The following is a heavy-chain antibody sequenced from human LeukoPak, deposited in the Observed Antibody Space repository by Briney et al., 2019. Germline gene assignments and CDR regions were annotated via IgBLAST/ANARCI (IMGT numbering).Heavy chain of an antibody. D-gene: IGHD2-15*01. CDR3: ARETYCSGGSCYSGWFDP. V-gene: IGHV4-59*01. Sequence: SETLSLTCTVSGGSISSYYWSWIRQRPGKGLEWIGYIYYSGSTNYNPSLKSRVTISVDTSKNQFSLKLSSVTAADTAVYYCARETYCSGGSCYSGWFDPGGQGTLVTVSS. CDR1: GGSISSYY. CDR2: IYYSGST. J-gene: IGHJ5*02.